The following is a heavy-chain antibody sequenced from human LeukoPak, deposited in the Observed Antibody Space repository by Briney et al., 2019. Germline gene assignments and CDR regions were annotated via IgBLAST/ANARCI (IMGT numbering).Heavy chain of an antibody. CDR3: TTELDIRPNHY. D-gene: IGHD3-22*01. CDR2: IKRKSDGGTT. V-gene: IGHV3-15*01. CDR1: GFTFTTYG. Sequence: SGGSLRLSCSASGFTFTTYGMNWVRQAPGKGLEWVGRIKRKSDGGTTDYAAPVKGRFTISRDDSKNTLYLQMNSLKSEDTAVYYCTTELDIRPNHYWGQGTLVTVSS. J-gene: IGHJ4*02.